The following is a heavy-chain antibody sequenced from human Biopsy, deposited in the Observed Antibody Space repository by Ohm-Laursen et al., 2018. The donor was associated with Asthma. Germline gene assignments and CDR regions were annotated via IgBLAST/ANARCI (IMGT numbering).Heavy chain of an antibody. CDR1: RFTYE. CDR3: AKQLGIGLSYFVS. V-gene: IGHV3-30-3*02. CDR2: ISYDGSSI. D-gene: IGHD3-16*02. J-gene: IGHJ4*02. Sequence: SLRLSCAAASRFTYEMHWVRQAPGKGLEWVAVISYDGSSIYYADSVKGRFTISRDNSKNTLYLHMTRLMADDTAVYYCAKQLGIGLSYFVSWGQGTLVTVSS.